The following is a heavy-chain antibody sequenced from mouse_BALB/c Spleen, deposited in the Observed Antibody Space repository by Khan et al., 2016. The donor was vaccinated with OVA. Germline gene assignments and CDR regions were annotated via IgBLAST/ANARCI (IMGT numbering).Heavy chain of an antibody. Sequence: QIQLVQSGPGLVAPSQSLSITCTISGFSLTNYGVNWVRQPPGKGLEWLVVIWSDGSATYNSGLQSRLSITKDNSRNQVFLKMNSLQTDDTAMYYCARQPYYHYYIMDYWGQGTSVTVSS. J-gene: IGHJ4*01. CDR2: IWSDGSA. CDR3: ARQPYYHYYIMDY. V-gene: IGHV2-6-1*01. CDR1: GFSLTNYG. D-gene: IGHD2-10*01.